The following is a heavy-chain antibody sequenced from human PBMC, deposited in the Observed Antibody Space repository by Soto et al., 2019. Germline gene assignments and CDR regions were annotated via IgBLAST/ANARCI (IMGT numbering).Heavy chain of an antibody. V-gene: IGHV3-15*05. CDR3: TTDTVCDY. D-gene: IGHD3-16*01. CDR1: GFTFSSYG. CDR2: IKSIPDGGTA. Sequence: PGGSLRLSCAASGFTFSSYGMHWVRQAPGKGPEWVGRIKSIPDGGTADYAAPLKGRFTISRDDSRDTLFLQMNSLKTEDTAVYYCTTDTVCDYWGQGALVTVSS. J-gene: IGHJ4*02.